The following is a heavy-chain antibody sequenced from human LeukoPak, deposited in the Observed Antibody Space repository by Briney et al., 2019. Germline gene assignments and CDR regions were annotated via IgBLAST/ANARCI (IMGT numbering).Heavy chain of an antibody. D-gene: IGHD6-19*01. J-gene: IGHJ6*04. Sequence: SETLSLTCAVYGGSFSGYYWSWIRQPPGKGLEWIGEINHSGSTNYNPSLKGRVTISVDTSKNQFSLKLSSVTAADTAVYYCARGRAVAGRNYYGMDVWGKGTTVTVSS. CDR2: INHSGST. CDR1: GGSFSGYY. CDR3: ARGRAVAGRNYYGMDV. V-gene: IGHV4-34*01.